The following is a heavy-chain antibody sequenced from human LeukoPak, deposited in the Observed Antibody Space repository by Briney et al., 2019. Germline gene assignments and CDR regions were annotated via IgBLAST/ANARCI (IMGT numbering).Heavy chain of an antibody. CDR2: SYYSGST. CDR3: ARQLPFDGDYYFDY. CDR1: GGSISSSGYY. Sequence: SETLSLTCTVSGGSISSSGYYWGWIRQPPGKGLEWIGTSYYSGSTYYNPSLKSRVTISVDTSKNQFSLKLSSVTAADTGVYYCARQLPFDGDYYFDYWGQGTLVTVSS. D-gene: IGHD4-17*01. J-gene: IGHJ4*02. V-gene: IGHV4-39*01.